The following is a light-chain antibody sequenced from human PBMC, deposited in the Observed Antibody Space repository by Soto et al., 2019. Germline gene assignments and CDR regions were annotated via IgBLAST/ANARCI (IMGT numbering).Light chain of an antibody. CDR2: DVS. V-gene: IGLV2-14*01. CDR1: SSDVGGSHY. CDR3: GSYTSSSTLYV. Sequence: QSVLTQPASVSGSPGQSITISCTGTSSDVGGSHYVSWYQQHPGKAPKLMIYDVSNRPSGVSNRFAGSKSGNTASLTISGLQAEDEADYYCGSYTSSSTLYVFGTGPKLTFL. J-gene: IGLJ1*01.